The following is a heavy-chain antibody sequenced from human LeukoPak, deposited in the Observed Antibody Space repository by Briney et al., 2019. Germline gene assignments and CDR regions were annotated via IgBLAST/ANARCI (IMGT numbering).Heavy chain of an antibody. D-gene: IGHD4-17*01. Sequence: SGESLRLSCVDSGFTFSTYSMNWVRQAPGKGLEWVSSISSSSSYIYYRDSVKGRFTISRDNAKSSLYLQMNSLRAEDTAVYYGARDGAVTNGRYFDYWGQGTLVTVSS. V-gene: IGHV3-21*01. CDR2: ISSSSSYI. CDR3: ARDGAVTNGRYFDY. J-gene: IGHJ4*02. CDR1: GFTFSTYS.